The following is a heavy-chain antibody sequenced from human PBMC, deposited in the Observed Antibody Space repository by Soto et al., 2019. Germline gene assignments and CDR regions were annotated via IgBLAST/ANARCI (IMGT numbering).Heavy chain of an antibody. J-gene: IGHJ6*02. V-gene: IGHV4-61*01. CDR2: IYYSGST. CDR1: GGSVSSGSYY. Sequence: QVQLQESGPGLVKPSETLSLTCTVSGGSVSSGSYYWSWIRQPPGKGLEWIGYIYYSGSTNYNPSLKSRVTISVETSKNQFSLKLSSVTAADTAVYYCARDSYRGAGTWDYYYYGMDVWGQGTTVTVSS. D-gene: IGHD6-19*01. CDR3: ARDSYRGAGTWDYYYYGMDV.